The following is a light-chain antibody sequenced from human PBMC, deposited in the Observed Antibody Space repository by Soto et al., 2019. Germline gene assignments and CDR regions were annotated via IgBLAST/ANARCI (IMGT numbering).Light chain of an antibody. V-gene: IGLV2-11*01. Sequence: QSVLTQPRSVSGSPGQSVTISCTGTSSDVGGYNYVSWYQQHPGKAPKVMICDVSSPPSGVPDCFSGYRSSNTAPLTISRHSAEDEDDYCCCAYAGRSTLVFGGGTKVTVL. CDR1: SSDVGGYNY. CDR2: DVS. CDR3: CAYAGRSTLV. J-gene: IGLJ2*01.